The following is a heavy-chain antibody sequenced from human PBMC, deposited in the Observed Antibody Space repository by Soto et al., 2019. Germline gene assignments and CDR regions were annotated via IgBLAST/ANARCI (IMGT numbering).Heavy chain of an antibody. J-gene: IGHJ4*02. Sequence: ASVKVSFKASRGTFSSCAISWVRQAPGQGLEWMGGIIPIFGTANYAQKFQGRVTITADESTSTAYMELSSLRSEDTAVYYCARVYSGSYGYFDYWGQGTLVTVSS. CDR1: RGTFSSCA. V-gene: IGHV1-69*13. CDR2: IIPIFGTA. D-gene: IGHD1-26*01. CDR3: ARVYSGSYGYFDY.